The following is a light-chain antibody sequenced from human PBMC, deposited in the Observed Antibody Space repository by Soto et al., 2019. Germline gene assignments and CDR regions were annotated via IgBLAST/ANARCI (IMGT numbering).Light chain of an antibody. CDR1: QSVDRN. CDR2: GAS. CDR3: QQYNSYSLT. J-gene: IGKJ4*01. Sequence: EIVMTQSPGTLSVSTEARATLSCRASQSVDRNLAWYQQKHGQAPRLLIYGASTRPTGIPDRFSGSGYGTEFSLTISSLQSEDFAVYYCQQYNSYSLTFGGGTKVDIK. V-gene: IGKV3D-15*01.